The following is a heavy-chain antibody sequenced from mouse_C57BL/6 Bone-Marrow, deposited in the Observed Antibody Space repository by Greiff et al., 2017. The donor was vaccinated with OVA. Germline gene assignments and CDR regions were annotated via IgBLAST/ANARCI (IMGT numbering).Heavy chain of an antibody. D-gene: IGHD4-1*01. J-gene: IGHJ3*01. Sequence: EVKLVESGGGLVKPGGSLKLSCAASGFTFSSYAMSWVRQTPEKRLEWVATISDGGSYTYYPDNVKGRFTISRDNAKNNLYLQMSHLKSEDTAMYYCARPNWVAWFAYWGQGTLVTVSA. CDR3: ARPNWVAWFAY. CDR2: ISDGGSYT. V-gene: IGHV5-4*03. CDR1: GFTFSSYA.